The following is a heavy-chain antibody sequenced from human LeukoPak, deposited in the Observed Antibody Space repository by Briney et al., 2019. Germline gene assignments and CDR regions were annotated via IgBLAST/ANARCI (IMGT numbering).Heavy chain of an antibody. V-gene: IGHV3-21*01. CDR2: ISSSSSYI. J-gene: IGHJ4*02. CDR3: ARTITMIVVDVVFDY. Sequence: GGSLRLSCAASGFTFSSYSMDWVRQAPGKGLEWVSSISSSSSYIYYADSVKGRFTISRDNAKNSLYLQMNSLRAEDTAVYYCARTITMIVVDVVFDYWGQGTLVTVSS. D-gene: IGHD3-22*01. CDR1: GFTFSSYS.